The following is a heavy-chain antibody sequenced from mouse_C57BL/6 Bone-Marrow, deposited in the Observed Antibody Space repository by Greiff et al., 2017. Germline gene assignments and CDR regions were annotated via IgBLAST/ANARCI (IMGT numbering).Heavy chain of an antibody. CDR1: GFSFNTYA. CDR2: IRSKSNNYAT. CDR3: VRFSGAMDY. J-gene: IGHJ4*01. Sequence: EVKLVESGGGLVQPKGSLKLSCAASGFSFNTYAMNWVRQAPGKGLEWVARIRSKSNNYATYYADSVKDRFTISRDDSESMLYLQMNNLKTEDTAMYYCVRFSGAMDYWGQGTSVTVSS. D-gene: IGHD3-1*01. V-gene: IGHV10-1*01.